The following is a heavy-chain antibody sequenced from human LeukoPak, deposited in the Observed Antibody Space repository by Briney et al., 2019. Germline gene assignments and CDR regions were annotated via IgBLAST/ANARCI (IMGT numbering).Heavy chain of an antibody. V-gene: IGHV3-23*01. D-gene: IGHD3-10*01. CDR1: GFTFSSYA. CDR3: ARDPAPRTLWFGEIDYYYGMDV. J-gene: IGHJ6*04. CDR2: ISGSGGST. Sequence: PGASLRLSCAASGFTFSSYAMSWVRQAPGKGLEWVSAISGSGGSTYYADSVKGRFTISRDNSKNTLYLQMNSLRAEDTAVYYCARDPAPRTLWFGEIDYYYGMDVWGKGTTVTVSS.